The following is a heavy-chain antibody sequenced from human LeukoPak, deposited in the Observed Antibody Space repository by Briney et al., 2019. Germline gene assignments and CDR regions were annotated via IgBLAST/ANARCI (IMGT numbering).Heavy chain of an antibody. CDR3: ASLIRGYSYGLSAFDI. CDR2: IYYSGST. V-gene: IGHV4-61*05. D-gene: IGHD5-18*01. CDR1: GGSISSSSYY. Sequence: PSETLSLTCTVSGGSISSSSYYWSWIRQPPGKGLEWIGYIYYSGSTNYNPSLKSRVTISVDTSKNQFSLKLSSVTAADTAVYYCASLIRGYSYGLSAFDIWGQGTMVTVSS. J-gene: IGHJ3*02.